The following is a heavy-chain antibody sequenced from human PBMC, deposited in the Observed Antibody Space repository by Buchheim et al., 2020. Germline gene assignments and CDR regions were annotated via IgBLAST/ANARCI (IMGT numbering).Heavy chain of an antibody. CDR1: GFTFSTYN. CDR3: AREWYYYDSSGRTDAFDI. D-gene: IGHD3-22*01. CDR2: ISSGGTTI. Sequence: EVQLAESGGGLVQPGGSLRLSCAASGFTFSTYNMNWVRQAPGKGLEWVSYISSGGTTIYYADSVKGRFTISRDNAKNSLYLQMNSLRAEDTAVYYCAREWYYYDSSGRTDAFDIWGQGT. V-gene: IGHV3-48*04. J-gene: IGHJ3*02.